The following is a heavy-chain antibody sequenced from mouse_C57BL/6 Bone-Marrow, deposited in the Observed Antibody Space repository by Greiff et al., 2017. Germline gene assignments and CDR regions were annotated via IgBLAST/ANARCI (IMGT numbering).Heavy chain of an antibody. CDR2: IWSGGST. V-gene: IGHV2-2*01. D-gene: IGHD2-3*01. CDR1: GFSLTSYG. J-gene: IGHJ2*01. Sequence: VQVVESGPGLVQPSQSLSITCTASGFSLTSYGVHWVRQSPGKGLEWLGVIWSGGSTDYNAAFISRLSISKDNSKSQVFFKMNSLQADDTAIYYCARRGDGYYVFDYWGQGTTLTVSS. CDR3: ARRGDGYYVFDY.